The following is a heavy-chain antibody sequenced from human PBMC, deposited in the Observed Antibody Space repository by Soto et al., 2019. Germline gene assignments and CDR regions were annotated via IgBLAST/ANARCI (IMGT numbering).Heavy chain of an antibody. D-gene: IGHD3-22*01. CDR1: GGTFSSYA. CDR3: ARGVYYYDSSGLDAFDI. V-gene: IGHV1-69*13. Sequence: SVKVSCKASGGTFSSYAISWVRQAPGQGLEWMGGIIPIFGTANYAQKFRGRVTITADESTSTAYMELSSLRSEDTAVYYCARGVYYYDSSGLDAFDIWGQGTMVTVSS. CDR2: IIPIFGTA. J-gene: IGHJ3*02.